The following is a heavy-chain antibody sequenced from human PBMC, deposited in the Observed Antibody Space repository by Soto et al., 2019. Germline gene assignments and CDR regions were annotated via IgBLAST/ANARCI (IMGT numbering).Heavy chain of an antibody. D-gene: IGHD2-2*01. CDR1: GNSIGSFF. V-gene: IGHV4-59*01. J-gene: IGHJ3*02. CDR3: VSSRSAIYGDAFDI. CDR2: IYDSGDT. Sequence: SEILSLTCSVSGNSIGSFFRSWIRQTPGKGLEWVGFIYDSGDTNYNPSLKSRVSISLDTSKSQFSLKLRSVTAADTAMYYCVSSRSAIYGDAFDIWGRGTMVNVSS.